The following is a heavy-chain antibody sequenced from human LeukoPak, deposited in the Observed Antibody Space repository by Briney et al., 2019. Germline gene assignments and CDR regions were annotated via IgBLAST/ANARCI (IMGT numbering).Heavy chain of an antibody. D-gene: IGHD6-19*01. J-gene: IGHJ6*03. CDR3: TKELHVAVAGADYHYFYMDV. CDR1: GFAFNSFA. V-gene: IGHV3-23*01. CDR2: INGGGNTT. Sequence: PGGSLRLSCAASGFAFNSFALGWVRQSSGKGLEWLSTINGGGNTTFYADSVKGRFTISRDNSKNTLYLDMDSLRPDDTAIYYCTKELHVAVAGADYHYFYMDVWGRGTAVTVSS.